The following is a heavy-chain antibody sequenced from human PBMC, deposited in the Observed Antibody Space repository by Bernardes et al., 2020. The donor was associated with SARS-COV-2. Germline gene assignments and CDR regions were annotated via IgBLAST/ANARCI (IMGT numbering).Heavy chain of an antibody. J-gene: IGHJ4*02. CDR2: IDWDDDK. CDR3: ARIVAGIAAAGE. CDR1: GFSLSTSGMC. V-gene: IGHV2-70*17. D-gene: IGHD6-13*01. Sequence: SGPTLLKPTQTLTLTCTFSGFSLSTSGMCVSWIRQPPGKALEWLARIDWDDDKFYSTSLKTRLTISKDTSKNQVVLTMTNMDPVDTATYYCARIVAGIAAAGEWGQGSLVTVSS.